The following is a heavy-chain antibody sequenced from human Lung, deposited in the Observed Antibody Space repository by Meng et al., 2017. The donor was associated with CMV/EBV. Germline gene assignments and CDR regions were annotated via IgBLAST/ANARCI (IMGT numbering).Heavy chain of an antibody. CDR3: AREAGRDGYATPKFDY. Sequence: VHLQQSVPGLVKPSQTPSPTGTVSGGSIGSGGYYWSWIRQHPVKGLEWIGYIYYTGSTFYNPSLKSRVTISVDTSKNQFSLKLIPATAADTAVYYCAREAGRDGYATPKFDYWGQGTLVTVSS. D-gene: IGHD5-24*01. V-gene: IGHV4-31*03. CDR1: GGSIGSGGYY. J-gene: IGHJ4*02. CDR2: IYYTGST.